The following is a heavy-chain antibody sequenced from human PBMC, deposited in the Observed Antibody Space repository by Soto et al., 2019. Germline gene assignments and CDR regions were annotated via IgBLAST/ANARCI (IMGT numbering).Heavy chain of an antibody. CDR3: AKVSRKGSAIDFDY. CDR2: VNPNNGDT. J-gene: IGHJ4*02. D-gene: IGHD3-10*01. V-gene: IGHV1-8*01. Sequence: QVQLVQSGAELKKPGASVKVSCKASGYTFSTYDMNWVRQATGQGPEWIGWVNPNNGDTGYAQKFQGRVTLTTDISTTTAYMELTSLRSEDTAIYYCAKVSRKGSAIDFDYWGQGTLITVSS. CDR1: GYTFSTYD.